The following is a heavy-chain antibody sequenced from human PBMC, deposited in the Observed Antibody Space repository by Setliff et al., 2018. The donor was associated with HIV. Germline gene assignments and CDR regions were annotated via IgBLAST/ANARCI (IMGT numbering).Heavy chain of an antibody. V-gene: IGHV3-48*03. J-gene: IGHJ6*03. Sequence: GGSLRLSCAASGFTFSSYEMNWVRQAPGKGLEWVSYISDSGATIYYADFVKGRFTISRDNAKNSLYLQMNSLKAEDTAVYYCARIGNLWSGYYPYYYYYYMDVWGKGTTVTV. CDR3: ARIGNLWSGYYPYYYYYYMDV. CDR1: GFTFSSYE. CDR2: ISDSGATI. D-gene: IGHD3-3*01.